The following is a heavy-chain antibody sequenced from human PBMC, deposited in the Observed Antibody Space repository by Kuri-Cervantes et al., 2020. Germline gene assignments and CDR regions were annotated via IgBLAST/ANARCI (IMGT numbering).Heavy chain of an antibody. Sequence: GESLKISCAASGFTFSSYNVNWVRQTPGKGLEWVSSISSSSSTIYYADSVKGRFTISRDNAKNSLYLQMNSLRAEDTAVYYCARSWFGDPFDYWGQGTLVTVSS. CDR2: ISSSSSTI. V-gene: IGHV3-48*01. D-gene: IGHD3-10*01. J-gene: IGHJ4*02. CDR3: ARSWFGDPFDY. CDR1: GFTFSSYN.